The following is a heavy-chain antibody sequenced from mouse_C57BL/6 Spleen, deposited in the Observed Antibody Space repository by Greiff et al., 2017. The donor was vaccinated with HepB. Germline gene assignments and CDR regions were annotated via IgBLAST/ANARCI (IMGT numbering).Heavy chain of an antibody. CDR1: GYAFSSYW. J-gene: IGHJ1*03. D-gene: IGHD1-1*01. CDR2: IYPGDGDT. Sequence: QVQLQQSGAELVKPGASVKISCKASGYAFSSYWMNWVKQRPGKGLEWIGQIYPGDGDTNYNGKFKGKATLTADKSSSTAYMQLSSLTSEDSAVYFVARDYGSSFWYFDVWGTGTTVTVSS. V-gene: IGHV1-80*01. CDR3: ARDYGSSFWYFDV.